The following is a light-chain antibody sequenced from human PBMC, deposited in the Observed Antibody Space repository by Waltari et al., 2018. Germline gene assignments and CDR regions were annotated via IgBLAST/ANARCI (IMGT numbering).Light chain of an antibody. Sequence: QSALTQPASVSGSPGQSITISCTGTNTDVGAYNYVSWFPQHPGKAPKLILYEVSNRPSGVSNRFSGSKSGNTASLTISGLQAEDEADYYCNSYTSSSSLDGSVVFGGGTKVTVL. J-gene: IGLJ2*01. CDR3: NSYTSSSSLDGSVV. V-gene: IGLV2-14*01. CDR2: EVS. CDR1: NTDVGAYNY.